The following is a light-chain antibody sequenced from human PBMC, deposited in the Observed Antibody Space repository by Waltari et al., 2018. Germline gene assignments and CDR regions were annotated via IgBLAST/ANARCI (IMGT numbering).Light chain of an antibody. CDR3: QQYDISPLT. Sequence: EIVLTQSPGPLSLSPGEEATFPCRTSQTIRTTYLAWYQQKPGQAPTLLIYGAFSRATGIPDRFTGSGSGTDFSLTISSLEPEDFATYYCQQYDISPLTFGGGTKVEIK. J-gene: IGKJ4*01. CDR2: GAF. CDR1: QTIRTTY. V-gene: IGKV3-20*01.